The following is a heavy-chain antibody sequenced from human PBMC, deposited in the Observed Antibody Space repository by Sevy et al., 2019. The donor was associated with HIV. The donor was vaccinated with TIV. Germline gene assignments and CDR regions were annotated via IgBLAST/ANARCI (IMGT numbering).Heavy chain of an antibody. CDR3: ARENIAVAGIGYYFDH. J-gene: IGHJ4*02. CDR1: GFTFSTYG. Sequence: GGSLRLSCVASGFTFSTYGMHWVRQAPGKGLEWVAVIWYDGRNKEYVDSVKGRFTISRDNSKNKLYLQMNSLRAEDTAVYYCARENIAVAGIGYYFDHWGQGTLVTVSS. D-gene: IGHD6-19*01. V-gene: IGHV3-33*01. CDR2: IWYDGRNK.